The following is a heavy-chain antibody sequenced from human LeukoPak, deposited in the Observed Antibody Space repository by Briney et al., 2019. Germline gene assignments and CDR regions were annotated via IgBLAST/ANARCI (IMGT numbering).Heavy chain of an antibody. CDR2: INQSGST. CDR1: GGSFSGYY. D-gene: IGHD2-2*01. J-gene: IGHJ3*02. CDR3: ARARTSSTSLSDAFDI. Sequence: PSETLSLTCAVYGGSFSGYYWSWIRQPPGKGLEWIGEINQSGSTNYNPSLKSRVTISVDTSKNQFSLKLSSVTAADTAVYYCARARTSSTSLSDAFDIWGQGTMVTVSS. V-gene: IGHV4-34*09.